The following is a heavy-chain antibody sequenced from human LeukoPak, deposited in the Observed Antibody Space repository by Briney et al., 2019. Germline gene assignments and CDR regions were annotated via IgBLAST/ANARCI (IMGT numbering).Heavy chain of an antibody. J-gene: IGHJ4*02. Sequence: SETLSLTCTVSGGSISSSSYYWGWVRQSPGKGLEWIGSLYHSGTTYYNPSLQSRVTISIDTSKNQFSLKLSSVTAADTAVYYCARLGVQNYGGNWGFDYWGQGTLVTVSS. CDR1: GGSISSSSYY. CDR3: ARLGVQNYGGNWGFDY. CDR2: LYHSGTT. D-gene: IGHD4-23*01. V-gene: IGHV4-39*01.